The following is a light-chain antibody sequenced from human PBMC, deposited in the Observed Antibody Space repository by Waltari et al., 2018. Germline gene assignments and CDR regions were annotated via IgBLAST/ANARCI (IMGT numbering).Light chain of an antibody. V-gene: IGLV2-23*01. Sequence: QSALTQPASVSGSPGQSITISCTGTSSDIASYNLVSWYQQHPGKAPKLIIYEANKRPSVVSSRFSGSKSGNTASLTISGHQAEDEANYYCYAYAGTRGVFGTGTKVTVL. CDR1: SSDIASYNL. CDR3: YAYAGTRGV. CDR2: EAN. J-gene: IGLJ1*01.